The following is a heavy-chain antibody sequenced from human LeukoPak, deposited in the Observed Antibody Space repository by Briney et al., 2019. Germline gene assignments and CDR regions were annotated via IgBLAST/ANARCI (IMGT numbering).Heavy chain of an antibody. J-gene: IGHJ4*02. D-gene: IGHD2-2*01. V-gene: IGHV4-59*01. Sequence: SQTLSLTCIVSGGSISSDYWSWIRQPPGKGLEWIGYIYYSGSTNYNPSLKSRVTISVDTSKNQFSLKLSSVTAADTAVYYCARTGGSTSCLDYWGQGTLVTVSS. CDR2: IYYSGST. CDR1: GGSISSDY. CDR3: ARTGGSTSCLDY.